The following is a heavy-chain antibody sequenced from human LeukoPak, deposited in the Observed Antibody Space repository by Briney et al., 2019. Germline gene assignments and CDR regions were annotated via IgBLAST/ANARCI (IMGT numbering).Heavy chain of an antibody. Sequence: SETLSLTCAVHAGSCDDYYCSWIRQPPGKGLEWIGEIHPHGIFYYNSSLVSRVTIPIDTSKTQFSLRLTSVTAADTAFYYCARGRDRSKAGDLWGQGSLVTVSS. V-gene: IGHV4-34*01. CDR3: ARGRDRSKAGDL. J-gene: IGHJ5*02. D-gene: IGHD5-24*01. CDR2: IHPHGIF. CDR1: AGSCDDYY.